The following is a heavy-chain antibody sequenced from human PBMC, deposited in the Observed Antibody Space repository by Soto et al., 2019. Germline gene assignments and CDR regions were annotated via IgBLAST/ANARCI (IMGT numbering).Heavy chain of an antibody. CDR2: ISYDGSNK. V-gene: IGHV3-30*03. CDR3: AITLSDALDY. J-gene: IGHJ4*02. CDR1: GFTFSSYG. Sequence: GGSLRLSCAASGFTFSSYGMHWVRQAPGKGLEWVAVISYDGSNKYYADSVKGRFTISRDNSKNTLYLQMNSLRAEDTDVYYCAITLSDALDYWGQGTLVTVYS.